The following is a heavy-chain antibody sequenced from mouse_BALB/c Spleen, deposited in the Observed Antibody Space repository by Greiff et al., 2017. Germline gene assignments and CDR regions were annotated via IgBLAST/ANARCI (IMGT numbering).Heavy chain of an antibody. CDR2: ISTYSGNT. V-gene: IGHV1-67*01. CDR3: AKRSPFDV. J-gene: IGHJ1*01. Sequence: VQLQQSGPELVRPGVSVKISCKGSGYTFTDYAMHWVKQSHAKSLEWIGVISTYSGNTNYNQKFKDKATLTADKSSSTAYMQLSSLTSEDSAVYYCAKRSPFDVWGAGTTVTVSS. CDR1: GYTFTDYA.